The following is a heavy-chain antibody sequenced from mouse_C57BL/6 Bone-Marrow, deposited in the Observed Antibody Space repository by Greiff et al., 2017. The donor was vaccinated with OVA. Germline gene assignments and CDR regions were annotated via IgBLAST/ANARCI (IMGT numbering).Heavy chain of an antibody. J-gene: IGHJ3*01. CDR3: VRVSSSASSFVRFAY. CDR1: GFTFNTYA. V-gene: IGHV10-3*01. CDR2: IRSKSSNYAT. Sequence: EVQGVESGGGLVQPKGSLKLSCAASGFTFNTYAMHWVRQAPGKGLEWVARIRSKSSNYATYYADSVKDRFTISRDDSQSTHYLQINNLKTVDTAIYYGVRVSSSASSFVRFAYGGRGTLVTVSA. D-gene: IGHD1-1*01.